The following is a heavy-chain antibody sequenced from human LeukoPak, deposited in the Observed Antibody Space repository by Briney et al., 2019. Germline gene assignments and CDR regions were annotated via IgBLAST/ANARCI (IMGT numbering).Heavy chain of an antibody. J-gene: IGHJ4*02. Sequence: ASVKVSCKASGYTFTSYGISWVRQAPGQGLEWMGWISAYNGNTNYAQKLQGRDTMTTDTSTSTAYMELRSLRSDDTAVYYCARVRRGLYCSSTSCHRAFDYWGQGTLVTVSS. CDR3: ARVRRGLYCSSTSCHRAFDY. CDR1: GYTFTSYG. V-gene: IGHV1-18*01. D-gene: IGHD2-2*01. CDR2: ISAYNGNT.